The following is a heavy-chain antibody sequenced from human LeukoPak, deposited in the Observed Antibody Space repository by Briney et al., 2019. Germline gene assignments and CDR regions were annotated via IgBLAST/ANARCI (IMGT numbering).Heavy chain of an antibody. V-gene: IGHV5-51*01. J-gene: IGHJ4*02. CDR1: GFTFTKYW. Sequence: GESLKISCKGSGFTFTKYWIGWVRQMPGKGLGWMGIMYLGDSETRYSPSFQGKVTISADKSISTVFLQWSSLKASDTAMYYCVRHEGSISGWPFDYWGQGTLVTVSS. CDR2: MYLGDSET. CDR3: VRHEGSISGWPFDY. D-gene: IGHD6-19*01.